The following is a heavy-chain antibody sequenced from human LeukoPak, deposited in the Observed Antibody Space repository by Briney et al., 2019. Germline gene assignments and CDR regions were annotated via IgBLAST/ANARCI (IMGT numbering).Heavy chain of an antibody. J-gene: IGHJ5*02. Sequence: GGSLRLSCAASGFTFGSYAMSWVRQASGKGLEWVSAISGSGGSTYYADSVKGRFTISRDNSKNTLYLQMNSLRAEDTAVYYCAKFAHYYGSGSYYSGWFDPWGQGTLVTVSS. CDR1: GFTFGSYA. D-gene: IGHD3-10*01. CDR2: ISGSGGST. V-gene: IGHV3-23*01. CDR3: AKFAHYYGSGSYYSGWFDP.